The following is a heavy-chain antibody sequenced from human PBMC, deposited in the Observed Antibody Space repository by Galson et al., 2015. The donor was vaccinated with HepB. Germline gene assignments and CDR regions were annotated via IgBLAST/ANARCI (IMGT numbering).Heavy chain of an antibody. D-gene: IGHD3-10*01. CDR1: GYTFTGYY. J-gene: IGHJ6*03. Sequence: SVKVSCKASGYTFTGYYMHWVRQAPGQGLEWMGWINPNSGGTNYAQKFQGRVTMTRDTSISTAYMELSRLRSDDTAVYYCARDGERYYYGSGSHQYYYYMDVWGKGTTVTVSS. CDR2: INPNSGGT. CDR3: ARDGERYYYGSGSHQYYYYMDV. V-gene: IGHV1-2*02.